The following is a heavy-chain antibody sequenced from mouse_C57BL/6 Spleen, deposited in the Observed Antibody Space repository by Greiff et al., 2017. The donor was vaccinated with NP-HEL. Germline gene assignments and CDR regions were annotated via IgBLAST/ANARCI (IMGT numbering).Heavy chain of an antibody. V-gene: IGHV1-19*01. CDR3: AREAPHYYGSSYGYFDV. J-gene: IGHJ1*03. CDR1: GYTFTDYY. D-gene: IGHD1-1*01. Sequence: VQLQQSGPVLVKPGASVKMSCKASGYTFTDYYMNWVKQSHGKSLEWIGVINPYNGGTSYNQKFKGKATLTVDKSSSTAYMELNSLTSEDSAVYYCAREAPHYYGSSYGYFDVWGTGTTVTVSS. CDR2: INPYNGGT.